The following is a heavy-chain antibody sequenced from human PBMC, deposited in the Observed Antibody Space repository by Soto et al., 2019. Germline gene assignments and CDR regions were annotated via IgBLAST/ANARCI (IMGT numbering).Heavy chain of an antibody. CDR3: ARVGSYDSSGYSFGMDV. Sequence: QVQLVQSGAEVKKPGSSVKVSCKASGGTFSSYAISWVRQAPGQGLEWMGGIIPIFGTANYAQKFQGRVTITADESTSTAYMELSSLRSEDTAVYYCARVGSYDSSGYSFGMDVWGQGTTVTVSS. V-gene: IGHV1-69*01. J-gene: IGHJ6*02. CDR1: GGTFSSYA. D-gene: IGHD3-22*01. CDR2: IIPIFGTA.